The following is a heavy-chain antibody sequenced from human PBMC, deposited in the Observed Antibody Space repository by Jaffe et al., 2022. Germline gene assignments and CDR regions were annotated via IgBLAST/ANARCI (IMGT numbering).Heavy chain of an antibody. J-gene: IGHJ4*02. CDR3: ARGGGSRAVAASYYFDY. Sequence: EVQLLESGGGVVQPGGSLRLSCAASGFTFSSYGMNWARQAPGKGLEWVSAITGSGSTYYADSVKGRFTISRDNSQNTLHLQMNSLRAEDTAVYYCARGGGSRAVAASYYFDYWGQGTLVTVSS. V-gene: IGHV3-23*01. D-gene: IGHD6-19*01. CDR2: ITGSGST. CDR1: GFTFSSYG.